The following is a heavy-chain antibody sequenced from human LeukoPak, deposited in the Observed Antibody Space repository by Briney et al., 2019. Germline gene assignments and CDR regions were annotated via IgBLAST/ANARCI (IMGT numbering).Heavy chain of an antibody. Sequence: SETLSLTCAVYGGSFSGYYWSWIRQPPGKGLEWIGEINHSGSTNYNPSLKSRVTISVDTSKNQFSLKLSSMTAADTAVYYCAVMEDDSSGYLYFQHWGQGTLVTVSS. CDR3: AVMEDDSSGYLYFQH. V-gene: IGHV4-34*01. CDR1: GGSFSGYY. J-gene: IGHJ1*01. D-gene: IGHD3-22*01. CDR2: INHSGST.